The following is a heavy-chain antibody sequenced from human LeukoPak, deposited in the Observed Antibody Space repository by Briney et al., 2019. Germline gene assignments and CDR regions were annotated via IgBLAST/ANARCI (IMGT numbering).Heavy chain of an antibody. CDR2: IYYSGST. V-gene: IGHV4-31*03. CDR3: ARLGEPDTAMAFDY. J-gene: IGHJ4*02. CDR1: GGSISSGGYY. D-gene: IGHD5-18*01. Sequence: PSQTLSLTCTVSGGSISSGGYYWSWIRQHPGKGLEWIGYIYYSGSTYYNPSLKSRVTISVDTSKNQFSLKLSSVTAADTAVYYCARLGEPDTAMAFDYWGQGTLVTVSS.